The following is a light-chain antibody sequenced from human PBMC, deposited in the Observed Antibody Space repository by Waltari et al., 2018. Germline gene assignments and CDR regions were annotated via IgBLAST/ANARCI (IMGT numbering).Light chain of an antibody. CDR1: YLGSKS. CDR2: TDG. V-gene: IGLV3-21*04. J-gene: IGLJ3*02. CDR3: QVWDGTSDHVV. Sequence: SYVLTQPPSVSVAPGETARITCGGNYLGSKSVHWYQPRPGQAPVLVIFTDGDRPSGIPERFSGSNSGNTATLTISRVEAGDEADFFCQVWDGTSDHVVFGGGTKLTVL.